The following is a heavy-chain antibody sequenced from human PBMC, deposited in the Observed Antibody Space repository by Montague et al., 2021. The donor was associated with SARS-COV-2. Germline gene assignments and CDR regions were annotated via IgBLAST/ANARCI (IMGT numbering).Heavy chain of an antibody. J-gene: IGHJ4*02. CDR3: VKVSPTTYYFDF. CDR1: GFTFSTLA. Sequence: SLRLSCAASGFTFSTLAMSWVRQAPGKGLEWVSFIHDGESGTYYADSMKGRFTISRDNSKNTLYLQMNSLRAEDTAVYYCVKVSPTTYYFDFWGQGTLVTVSS. D-gene: IGHD5-12*01. CDR2: IHDGESGT. V-gene: IGHV3-23*03.